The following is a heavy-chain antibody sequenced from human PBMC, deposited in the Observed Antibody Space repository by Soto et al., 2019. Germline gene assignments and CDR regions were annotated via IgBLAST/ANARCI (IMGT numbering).Heavy chain of an antibody. V-gene: IGHV1-69*13. CDR1: GGTFSSYA. J-gene: IGHJ4*02. CDR3: ARDKKVRGYFDY. Sequence: ASVKVSCKASGGTFSSYAISWVRQAPGQGLEWMGGIIPIFGTANYAQKFQGRVTITADESTSTVYMELSSLRSEDTAVYYCARDKKVRGYFDYWGQGTLVTVSS. CDR2: IIPIFGTA. D-gene: IGHD6-13*01.